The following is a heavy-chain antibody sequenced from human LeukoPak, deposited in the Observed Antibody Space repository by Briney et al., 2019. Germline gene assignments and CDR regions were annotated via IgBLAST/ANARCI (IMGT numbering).Heavy chain of an antibody. CDR2: IYYSGST. J-gene: IGHJ4*02. D-gene: IGHD3-10*01. CDR1: GGSISSGDYY. V-gene: IGHV4-30-4*01. CDR3: ARDSWFYGSGSFFDY. Sequence: SETLSLTCTVSGGSISSGDYYWSWIRQPPGKGVEWTGYIYYSGSTYCNPSLKSRVTVSVDTSKNQFSLKLSSVTAADTAVYYCARDSWFYGSGSFFDYWGQGTLVTVSS.